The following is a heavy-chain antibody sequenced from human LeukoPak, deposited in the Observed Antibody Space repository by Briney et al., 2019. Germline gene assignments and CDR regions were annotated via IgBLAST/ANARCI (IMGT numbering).Heavy chain of an antibody. CDR3: ARPILSGYRSGWDAFDI. D-gene: IGHD6-19*01. CDR2: IYPGDSDT. CDR1: GYSFTSYW. J-gene: IGHJ3*02. Sequence: GESLKISCKGSGYSFTSYWIGWVRQMPGKGLEWRGIIYPGDSDTRYSPSFQGQVTISADKSISTAYLQWSSLKASDTAMYYCARPILSGYRSGWDAFDIWGQGTMVTVSS. V-gene: IGHV5-51*01.